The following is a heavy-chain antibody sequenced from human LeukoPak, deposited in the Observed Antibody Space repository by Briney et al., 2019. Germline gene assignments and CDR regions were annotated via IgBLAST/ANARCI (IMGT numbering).Heavy chain of an antibody. CDR2: IAADGGVK. J-gene: IGHJ4*02. CDR3: AREATWGQWYFDH. Sequence: GTSLRLSCVASAFTFNDHGMDWVRQAPGKGLEWVAVIAADGGVKHYADSVKGRFTLSRDNSKNTLFLQMNSLTVEDTAVYYCAREATWGQWYFDHWGLGTPVTVSS. V-gene: IGHV3-30*03. CDR1: AFTFNDHG. D-gene: IGHD6-19*01.